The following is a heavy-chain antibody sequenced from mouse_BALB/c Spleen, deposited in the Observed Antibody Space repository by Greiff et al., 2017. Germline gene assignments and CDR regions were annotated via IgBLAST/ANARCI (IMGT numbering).Heavy chain of an antibody. CDR1: GFTFSSYA. Sequence: EVQVVESGGGLVKPGGSLKLSCAASGFTFSSYAMSWVRQTPEKRLEWVASISSGGSTYYPDSVKGRFTISRDNARNILYLQMSSLRSEDTAMYYCARELLRSAWFAYWGQGTLVTVSA. CDR3: ARELLRSAWFAY. V-gene: IGHV5-6-5*01. CDR2: ISSGGST. J-gene: IGHJ3*01. D-gene: IGHD1-1*01.